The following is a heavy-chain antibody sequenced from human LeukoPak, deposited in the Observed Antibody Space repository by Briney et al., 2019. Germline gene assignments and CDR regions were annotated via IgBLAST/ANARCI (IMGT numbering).Heavy chain of an antibody. CDR2: TYYRSKWYY. V-gene: IGHV6-1*01. J-gene: IGHJ4*02. CDR3: ASGSSTQVAGTFDY. Sequence: SQTLSLTCAISGDSVSSNSAAWNWIRQSPSRGLEWLGRTYYRSKWYYDYAESVKSRMTINPDTSKNQFSLKLSSVTAADTAVYYCASGSSTQVAGTFDYWGQGTLVTVSS. D-gene: IGHD6-19*01. CDR1: GDSVSSNSAA.